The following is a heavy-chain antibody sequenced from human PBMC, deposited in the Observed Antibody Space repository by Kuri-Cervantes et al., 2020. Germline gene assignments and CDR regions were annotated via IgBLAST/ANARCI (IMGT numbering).Heavy chain of an antibody. CDR3: AREADTAMAHDAFDI. CDR1: GFTFSSYG. D-gene: IGHD5-18*01. J-gene: IGHJ3*02. CDR2: IWYDGSNK. Sequence: GESLKISCAASGFTFSSYGMHWVRQAPGKGLEWVAVIWYDGSNKYYADSVKGRFTISRDNSKNTLYLQMNSLRAEDTAVYYCAREADTAMAHDAFDIWGQGTMVTVSS. V-gene: IGHV3-33*01.